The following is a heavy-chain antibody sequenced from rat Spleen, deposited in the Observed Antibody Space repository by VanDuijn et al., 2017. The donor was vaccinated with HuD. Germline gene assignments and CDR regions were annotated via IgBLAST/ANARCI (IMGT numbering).Heavy chain of an antibody. D-gene: IGHD1-4*01. CDR1: GFTFSDYY. J-gene: IGHJ4*01. V-gene: IGHV5-29*01. CDR3: FNPGIYDMAA. CDR2: ISYDGSST. Sequence: EVQLVESDGGLVQPGRSLKLSCAASGFTFSDYYMAWVRQAPTKGLEWVATISYDGSSTYYRDSVKGRFTISRDNAKDTLYLQMNSLRSEDTANYYCFNPGIYDMAAWGQGTSVTVSS.